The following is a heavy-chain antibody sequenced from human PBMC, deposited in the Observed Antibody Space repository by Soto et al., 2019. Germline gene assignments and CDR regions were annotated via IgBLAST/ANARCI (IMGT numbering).Heavy chain of an antibody. V-gene: IGHV1-18*01. CDR3: AREVPYGSSWYSQYYGMDV. J-gene: IGHJ6*02. CDR2: ISAYNGNT. D-gene: IGHD6-13*01. Sequence: RASVKVSCKASGYTFTSYGISWVRQAPGQGLEWMGWISAYNGNTNYAQKLQGRVTMTTDTSTSTAYMELRSLRSDDTAVYYCAREVPYGSSWYSQYYGMDVWGQGTTVTVSS. CDR1: GYTFTSYG.